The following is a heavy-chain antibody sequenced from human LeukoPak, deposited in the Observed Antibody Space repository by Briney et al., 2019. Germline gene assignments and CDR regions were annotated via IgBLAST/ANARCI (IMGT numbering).Heavy chain of an antibody. CDR2: ISGSGGTT. J-gene: IGHJ5*01. Sequence: GGSLRLSCAASGFTFSIYAMNWVRQAPGKGLEWVSSISGSGGTTYYADSVKGRFTISRDNSENTLYLQMNSLRAEDTAVYYCAKGRGYCSGGSCYSGFDSWGQGTLVTVSS. D-gene: IGHD2-15*01. V-gene: IGHV3-23*01. CDR3: AKGRGYCSGGSCYSGFDS. CDR1: GFTFSIYA.